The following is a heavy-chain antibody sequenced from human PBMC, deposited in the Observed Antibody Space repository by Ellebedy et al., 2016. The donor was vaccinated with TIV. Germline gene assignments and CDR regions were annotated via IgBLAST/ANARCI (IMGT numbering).Heavy chain of an antibody. V-gene: IGHV4-59*01. D-gene: IGHD6-19*01. CDR3: ARGWATRPVDF. CDR1: GGSMSSYY. J-gene: IGHJ4*02. Sequence: MPSETLSLTCTVVSGGSMSSYYWSWIRQPPGKGLEWIGYIDNRGSTNFNPSLKGRGTISVATSKNQFSLRLSSVTAADTAVYFCARGWATRPVDFWGQGTLVTVSS. CDR2: IDNRGST.